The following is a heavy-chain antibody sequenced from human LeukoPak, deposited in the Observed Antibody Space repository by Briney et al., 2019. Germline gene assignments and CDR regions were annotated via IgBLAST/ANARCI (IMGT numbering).Heavy chain of an antibody. CDR1: GGSISSSDW. CDR3: ARNKLAY. CDR2: IHHSGRT. J-gene: IGHJ4*02. Sequence: SETLSLTCAVSGGSISSSDWCSWVRQPPGKGLEWIGEIHHSGRTNYNPSLKSRVIISVDKSKNQFSLKLSSVIAADTAVYYCARNKLAYWGQGTLVTVSS. V-gene: IGHV4-4*02. D-gene: IGHD3-10*01.